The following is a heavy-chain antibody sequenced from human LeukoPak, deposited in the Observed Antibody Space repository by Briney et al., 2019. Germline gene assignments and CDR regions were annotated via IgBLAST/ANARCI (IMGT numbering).Heavy chain of an antibody. CDR1: GGTFSSYA. CDR3: ARDPTVVSPGY. CDR2: IIPILGIA. D-gene: IGHD4-23*01. V-gene: IGHV1-69*04. J-gene: IGHJ4*02. Sequence: ASVKVSCKASGGTFSSYAISWVRQAPGQGLESMGRIIPILGIANYAQKFQGRVTITADKSTSTAYMELSSLRSEDTAVYYCARDPTVVSPGYWGQGTLVTVSS.